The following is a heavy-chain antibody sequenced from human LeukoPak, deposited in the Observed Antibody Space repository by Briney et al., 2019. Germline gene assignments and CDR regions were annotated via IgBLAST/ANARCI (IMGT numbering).Heavy chain of an antibody. D-gene: IGHD2-2*01. CDR1: GGSISSSSYY. Sequence: SSETLSLTCTVSGGSISSSSYYWGWIRQPPGKGLEWIGSIYYSGGTYYNSSLKSRVTISVDTSKNQFSLKLSSVTAADTAVYYCARRYQLLYFDYWGQGTLVTVSS. CDR3: ARRYQLLYFDY. V-gene: IGHV4-39*01. J-gene: IGHJ4*02. CDR2: IYYSGGT.